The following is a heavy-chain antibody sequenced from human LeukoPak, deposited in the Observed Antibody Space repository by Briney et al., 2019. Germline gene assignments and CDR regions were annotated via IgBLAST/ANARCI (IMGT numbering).Heavy chain of an antibody. CDR2: ISAYNGNT. V-gene: IGHV1-18*01. D-gene: IGHD3-3*01. CDR1: GYTFTSYG. J-gene: IGHJ6*02. CDR3: AREGGPYYDFWSGYYTGYYYGMDV. Sequence: GASVKVSCKDSGYTFTSYGISWVRQAPGQGLEWMGWISAYNGNTNYAQKLQGRVTMTTDTSTSTAYMELRSLRSDDTAVYYCAREGGPYYDFWSGYYTGYYYGMDVWGQGTTVTVSS.